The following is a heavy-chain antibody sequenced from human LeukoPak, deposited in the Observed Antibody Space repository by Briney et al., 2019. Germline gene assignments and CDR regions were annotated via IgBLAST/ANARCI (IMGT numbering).Heavy chain of an antibody. D-gene: IGHD3-16*02. CDR1: GGSFSSYF. Sequence: PSETLSLTCSVSGGSFSSYFWSWIRQPPGKGLEWIGYISYSGSTNYSPSLKSRVTISVDTSKNQFSLKLSSVTAADTAVYYCARVDYDHVWGSYRSYFDYWGQGTLVTVSS. V-gene: IGHV4-59*01. CDR2: ISYSGST. J-gene: IGHJ4*02. CDR3: ARVDYDHVWGSYRSYFDY.